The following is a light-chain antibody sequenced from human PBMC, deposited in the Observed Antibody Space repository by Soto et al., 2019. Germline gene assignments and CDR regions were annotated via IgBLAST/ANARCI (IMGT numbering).Light chain of an antibody. J-gene: IGKJ2*01. CDR1: QSLLYSSNNNNY. CDR3: QQYYCVPDT. V-gene: IGKV4-1*01. CDR2: WAS. Sequence: DIVMTQSPDSLAVSLGEVATIHCKSNQSLLYSSNNNNYLAWYQQKPGQPPKLLIYWASIRESGVPDRFSGGGSGTDFTLTISGLQAEDVAVYNCQQYYCVPDTFGQGTTREI.